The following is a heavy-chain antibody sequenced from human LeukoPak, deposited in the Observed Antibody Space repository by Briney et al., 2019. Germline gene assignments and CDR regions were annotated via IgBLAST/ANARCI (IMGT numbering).Heavy chain of an antibody. D-gene: IGHD6-19*01. CDR1: GGTFSSYA. J-gene: IGHJ4*02. Sequence: ASVKVSCKASGGTFSSYAISWVRQAPGQGLEWMGGIIPIFGIANYAQKFQGRVTITADKSTSTAYMELSSLRSEDTAVYYCARDRSQYSSGWYSYFDYWGQGTLVTVSS. CDR2: IIPIFGIA. V-gene: IGHV1-69*10. CDR3: ARDRSQYSSGWYSYFDY.